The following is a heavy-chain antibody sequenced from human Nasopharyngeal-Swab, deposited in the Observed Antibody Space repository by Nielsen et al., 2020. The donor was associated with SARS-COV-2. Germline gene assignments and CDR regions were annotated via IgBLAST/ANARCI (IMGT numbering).Heavy chain of an antibody. Sequence: SLKISCAASGFTFDDYAMHWVRQAPGKGLEWVSGISWNSGSIGYADSVKGRFTISRDNAKNSLYLQRNSLRAEDTALYYCAKIALSRDEAFDIWGQGTMVTVSP. J-gene: IGHJ3*02. CDR3: AKIALSRDEAFDI. CDR1: GFTFDDYA. V-gene: IGHV3-9*01. CDR2: ISWNSGSI. D-gene: IGHD6-13*01.